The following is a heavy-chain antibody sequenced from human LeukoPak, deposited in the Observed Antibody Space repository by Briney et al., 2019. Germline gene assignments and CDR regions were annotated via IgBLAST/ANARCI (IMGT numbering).Heavy chain of an antibody. Sequence: PGGSLRLSCAASGFALSSYAMSWVRQAPGKGLEWVSAISGSGGSTYYADSVKGRFTISRDNSKNTLYLQMNSLRAEDTAVYYCANTDGWGTYYYGSGSHFDYWGQGTLVTVSS. CDR2: ISGSGGST. CDR3: ANTDGWGTYYYGSGSHFDY. D-gene: IGHD3-10*01. V-gene: IGHV3-23*01. J-gene: IGHJ4*02. CDR1: GFALSSYA.